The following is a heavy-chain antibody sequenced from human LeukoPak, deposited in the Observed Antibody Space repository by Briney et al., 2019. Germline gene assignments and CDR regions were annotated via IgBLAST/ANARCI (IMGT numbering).Heavy chain of an antibody. Sequence: PSETLSLTCTVSGGSISSYYGSWIRQPPGKGLEWIGYIYTSGGTNYNPSLKSRVTISVDTSKNRFFLKQRSVTAADTAVYYCASLPSWWSPDGYYYMDVWGKGTTVTVSS. CDR2: IYTSGGT. V-gene: IGHV4-4*09. CDR3: ASLPSWWSPDGYYYMDV. CDR1: GGSISSYY. D-gene: IGHD2-15*01. J-gene: IGHJ6*03.